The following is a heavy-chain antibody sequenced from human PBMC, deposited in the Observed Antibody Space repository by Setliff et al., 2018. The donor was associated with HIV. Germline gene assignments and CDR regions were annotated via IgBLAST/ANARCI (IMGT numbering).Heavy chain of an antibody. V-gene: IGHV4-61*02. CDR3: TRDTGYILSGYRPHWYFDL. D-gene: IGHD3-9*01. CDR1: GDSISSGNYY. CDR2: IYSTGST. Sequence: SETLSLPCTFSGDSISSGNYYWSWIRQPAGKGMEWIGRIYSTGSTNYNPSLKSRVTISSDTSKNLFSLKRTTVTAADAAAYYCTRDTGYILSGYRPHWYFDLWGRGTLVTVSS. J-gene: IGHJ2*01.